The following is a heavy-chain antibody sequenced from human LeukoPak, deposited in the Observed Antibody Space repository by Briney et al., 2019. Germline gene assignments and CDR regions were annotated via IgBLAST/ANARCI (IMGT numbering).Heavy chain of an antibody. CDR2: IYYSGSA. CDR1: GGSIRSYY. V-gene: IGHV4-59*08. Sequence: SETLSLTCTVSGGSIRSYYWSWIRQPPGKGLEWIGYIYYSGSANYNPSLKSRVTISVDTSKNQFSLKLSSVTAADTAVYYCARWDGSGDAFDIWGQGTMVTVSS. CDR3: ARWDGSGDAFDI. J-gene: IGHJ3*02. D-gene: IGHD3-10*01.